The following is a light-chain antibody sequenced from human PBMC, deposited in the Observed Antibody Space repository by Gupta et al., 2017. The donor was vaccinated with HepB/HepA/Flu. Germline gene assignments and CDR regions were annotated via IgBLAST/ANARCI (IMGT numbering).Light chain of an antibody. J-gene: IGKJ4*01. CDR1: QSISSN. CDR2: AAS. V-gene: IGKV1-39*01. CDR3: QQRYSTPLT. Sequence: DIQLTQSPSSLSASVGDRVTITCRASQSISSNLNWYQQKPGKTPKLLMYAASSVLSGVLSTSGSSGSSGACRMIISSRLPEDVVTYYRQQRYSTPLTFGGGTKVEIK.